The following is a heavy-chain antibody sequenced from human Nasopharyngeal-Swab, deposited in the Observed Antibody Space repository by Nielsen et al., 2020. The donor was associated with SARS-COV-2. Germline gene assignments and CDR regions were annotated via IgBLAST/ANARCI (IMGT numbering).Heavy chain of an antibody. CDR2: IDTDGAIT. CDR3: ARDVGGRDNY. V-gene: IGHV3-74*01. Sequence: GESLKLSCASSGFSFITYLMHWVRQSPGKGLLWVSRIDTDGAITNYADSVKGRFTISRDNAKNTLYLQMNSLRADDTAVYYCARDVGGRDNYWGQGALVTVSS. J-gene: IGHJ4*02. D-gene: IGHD2-15*01. CDR1: GFSFITYL.